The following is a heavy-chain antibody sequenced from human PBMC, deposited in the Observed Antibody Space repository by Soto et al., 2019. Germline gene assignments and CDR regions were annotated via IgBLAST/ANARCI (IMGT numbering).Heavy chain of an antibody. CDR1: GFTFSSDV. Sequence: QVQLVESGGGVVQPGRSLRLSCAASGFTFSSDVMHWVRQAPGKGLEWVSLIWYDGNSQHYADSVKGRFTISRDNSKNTLYLQMNSLTVEDTAVYYCAGEDAVNIFGGASSIDYGGQGTRVTFSS. CDR2: IWYDGNSQ. CDR3: AGEDAVNIFGGASSIDY. D-gene: IGHD2-21*01. V-gene: IGHV3-33*01. J-gene: IGHJ4*02.